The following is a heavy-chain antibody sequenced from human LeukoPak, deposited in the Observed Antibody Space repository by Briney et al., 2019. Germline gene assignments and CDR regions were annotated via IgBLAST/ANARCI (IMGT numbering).Heavy chain of an antibody. D-gene: IGHD3-22*01. CDR2: ISGSGGST. CDR1: GFTFSSYA. V-gene: IGHV3-23*01. Sequence: GGSLRLSCAASGFTFSSYAMSWVRQAPGKGLEWVSAISGSGGSTYYADSVKGRFTISRDNSKNTLYLQMNSLRAEDTAVYYCARHSSGNDPEAYNWFDPWGQGTLVTVSS. J-gene: IGHJ5*02. CDR3: ARHSSGNDPEAYNWFDP.